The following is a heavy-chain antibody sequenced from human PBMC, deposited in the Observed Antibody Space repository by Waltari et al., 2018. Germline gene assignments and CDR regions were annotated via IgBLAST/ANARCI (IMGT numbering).Heavy chain of an antibody. D-gene: IGHD1-26*01. J-gene: IGHJ4*02. CDR3: ARIKESGRSRMGPFDY. CDR1: GATFNTHA. CDR2: IIPVFGTA. V-gene: IGHV1-69*01. Sequence: QVQLVQSGAEVKKQGSSVNVSCKASGATFNTHALTWVRQAPGQGLEWMGGIIPVFGTANYAQKFRGRVTITADESTSTVYMEVRSLTSEDTAVYYCARIKESGRSRMGPFDYWGQGTLVTVSS.